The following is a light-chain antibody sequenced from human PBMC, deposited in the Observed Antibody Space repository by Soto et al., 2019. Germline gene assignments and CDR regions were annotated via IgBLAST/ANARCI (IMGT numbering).Light chain of an antibody. CDR1: QSIRLY. J-gene: IGKJ5*01. CDR2: AXS. V-gene: IGKV1-39*01. CDR3: QQSYSTPIT. Sequence: DIQMTQSPSSLSASLGDRVTLSXRASQSIRLYFNWYQQEPGXAPKXXXDAXSSLQRGGPSRLSGSGSGTDFTLPISSRQPEDFVTYYCQQSYSTPITFGQGTRLEIK.